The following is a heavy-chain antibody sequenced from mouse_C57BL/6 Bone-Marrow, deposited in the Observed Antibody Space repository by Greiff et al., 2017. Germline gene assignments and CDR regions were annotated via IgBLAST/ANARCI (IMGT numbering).Heavy chain of an antibody. CDR3: AREGYHAMDY. CDR2: IDPSDSYT. Sequence: QVQLKESGAELVMPGASVKLSCKASGYTFTSYWMHWVKQRPGQGLEWIGEIDPSDSYTNYNQKFKGKSTLTVDKSSSTAYMQLSSLTSEDSAVYYCAREGYHAMDYWGQGTSVTVSS. V-gene: IGHV1-69*01. J-gene: IGHJ4*01. CDR1: GYTFTSYW.